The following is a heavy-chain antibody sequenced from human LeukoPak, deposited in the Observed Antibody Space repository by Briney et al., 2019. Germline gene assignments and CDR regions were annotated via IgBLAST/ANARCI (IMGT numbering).Heavy chain of an antibody. CDR3: AKGVAPYDYVWGSYGPFDY. V-gene: IGHV3-30*14. CDR1: GFTFSDYA. CDR2: ISYDGSKK. D-gene: IGHD3-16*01. Sequence: GRSLRLSCAASGFTFSDYAMHWLRQAPGKGLEWVAVISYDGSKKYYADSVKGRFTISRDNSKNTLYLQMNSLRAEDTAVYYCAKGVAPYDYVWGSYGPFDYWGQGTLVTVSS. J-gene: IGHJ4*02.